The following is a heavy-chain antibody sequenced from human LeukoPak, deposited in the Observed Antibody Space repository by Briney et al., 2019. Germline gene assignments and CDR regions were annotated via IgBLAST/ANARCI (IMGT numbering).Heavy chain of an antibody. Sequence: GASVKVSCKASGYAFTSNGFGWVRQAPGQGLEWMGWINVNSGKTTYVQKFQDRVTMTTDTSTSTAYMELRSLTSDDTAVYYCARAVPAADYWGQGTLVTVSA. J-gene: IGHJ4*02. D-gene: IGHD2-2*01. CDR2: INVNSGKT. V-gene: IGHV1-18*01. CDR3: ARAVPAADY. CDR1: GYAFTSNG.